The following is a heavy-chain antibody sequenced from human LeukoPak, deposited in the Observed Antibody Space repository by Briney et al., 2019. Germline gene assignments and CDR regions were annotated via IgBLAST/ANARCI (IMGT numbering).Heavy chain of an antibody. CDR2: IYSDGST. Sequence: SGGSLTLSCAASGFTVSSNYMTWVRQPPGKGLEWLSVIYSDGSTYYAASVKGRFTISRDNAKNTVYLQMNTLSVEDTAVYYCARDPLYYYDSSGDSGAFDIWGQGTMVTVSS. V-gene: IGHV3-66*01. CDR3: ARDPLYYYDSSGDSGAFDI. J-gene: IGHJ3*02. D-gene: IGHD3-22*01. CDR1: GFTVSSNY.